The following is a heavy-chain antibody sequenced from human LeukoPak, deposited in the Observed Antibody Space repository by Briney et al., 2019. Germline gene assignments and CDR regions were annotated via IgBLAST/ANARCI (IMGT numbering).Heavy chain of an antibody. J-gene: IGHJ5*02. CDR3: ARGGAENWFDP. D-gene: IGHD3-16*01. CDR2: ISSSSSYI. Sequence: GGSLRLSCAASGFTFSSYSMNWVRQAPGKGLEWVSSISSSSSYIYYADSVKGRFTISRDNAKNSLYLQMNSLGAEDTAVYYCARGGAENWFDPWGQGTLVTVSS. V-gene: IGHV3-21*01. CDR1: GFTFSSYS.